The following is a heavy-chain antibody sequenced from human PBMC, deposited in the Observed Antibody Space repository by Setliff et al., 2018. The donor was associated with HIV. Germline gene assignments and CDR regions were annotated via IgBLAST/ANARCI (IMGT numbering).Heavy chain of an antibody. CDR1: VYTFTNYN. V-gene: IGHV1-8*02. Sequence: ASVKVSCKASVYTFTNYNINWVQQATGQGLEWTGWMNPHSGNTGYAQKFQGRVTMTRNTSISTAYMELSSLRSEDTAVYYCAREKTGLSNWFDPWGQGTVVTVSS. CDR2: MNPHSGNT. D-gene: IGHD7-27*01. J-gene: IGHJ5*02. CDR3: AREKTGLSNWFDP.